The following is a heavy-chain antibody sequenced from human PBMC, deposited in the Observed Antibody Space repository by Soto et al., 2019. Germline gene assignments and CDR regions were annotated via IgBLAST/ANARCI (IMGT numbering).Heavy chain of an antibody. V-gene: IGHV3-74*01. CDR3: AKARSNDFWSGSGFDY. J-gene: IGHJ4*02. D-gene: IGHD3-3*01. Sequence: GGSLRLSCAASGFTFSSYWMHWVRQAPGKGLVWVSRINSDGSSTSYADSVKGRFTISRDNAKNTLYLQMNSLRTEDTALYYCAKARSNDFWSGSGFDYWGQGTLVTVSS. CDR1: GFTFSSYW. CDR2: INSDGSST.